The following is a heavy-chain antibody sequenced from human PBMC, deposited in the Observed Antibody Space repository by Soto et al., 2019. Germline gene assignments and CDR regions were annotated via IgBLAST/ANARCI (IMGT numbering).Heavy chain of an antibody. CDR2: IFHRGTS. CDR1: GGSITTNHW. J-gene: IGHJ4*02. Sequence: SETLSLTCSVSGGSITTNHWRSWVGQAPGKGLEWIGEIFHRGTSHHNPSLESRVTLSVDKSKNQFSLMLTSVTAADTAVYYCASKYCPSTICYLFDNWGQGALVTVSS. D-gene: IGHD2-15*01. CDR3: ASKYCPSTICYLFDN. V-gene: IGHV4-4*02.